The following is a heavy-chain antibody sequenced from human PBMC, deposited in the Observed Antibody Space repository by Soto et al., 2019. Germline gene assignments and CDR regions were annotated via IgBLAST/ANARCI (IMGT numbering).Heavy chain of an antibody. CDR2: INHSGST. CDR3: ARGRFRGIVVVLSADPATTGIDP. CDR1: SAAFSGYY. V-gene: IGHV4-34*01. D-gene: IGHD2-2*01. J-gene: IGHJ5*02. Sequence: TLSLTCAVYSAAFSGYYCSWIRQPTGKGLEWIGEINHSGSTNYNPSLKSRVTISVDTSKNQFSLKLSSVTAADTAVYYCARGRFRGIVVVLSADPATTGIDPWGQENLLTVSS.